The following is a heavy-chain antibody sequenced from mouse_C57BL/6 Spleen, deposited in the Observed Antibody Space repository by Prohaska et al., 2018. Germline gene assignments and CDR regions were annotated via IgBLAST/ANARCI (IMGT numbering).Heavy chain of an antibody. V-gene: IGHV1-15*01. CDR3: TRSDYYGSRAVYY. Sequence: GAELVRPGASVTLSCKASGYTFTDYEMHWVKQTPVHGLEWIGAIDTETGGTAYNQKFKGKAILTADKSSSTAYMELRSLTSEDSAVYYCTRSDYYGSRAVYYWGQGTTLTVSS. D-gene: IGHD1-1*01. J-gene: IGHJ2*01. CDR1: GYTFTDYE. CDR2: IDTETGGT.